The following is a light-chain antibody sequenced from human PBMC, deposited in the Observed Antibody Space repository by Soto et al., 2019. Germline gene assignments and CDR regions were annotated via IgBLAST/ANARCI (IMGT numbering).Light chain of an antibody. V-gene: IGKV1-13*02. Sequence: AIQLTQSPSSLSASVGDRVTITCRANQGISSALAWYQQKPGKAPEFLIYDASSLESGVPSRFSGSGSGTDFTLTISNLQPEDFATYYCQQFSSNPPTFGGGTKVEIK. CDR2: DAS. CDR1: QGISSA. J-gene: IGKJ4*01. CDR3: QQFSSNPPT.